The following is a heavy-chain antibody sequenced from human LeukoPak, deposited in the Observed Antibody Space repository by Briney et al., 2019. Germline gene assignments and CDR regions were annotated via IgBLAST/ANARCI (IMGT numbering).Heavy chain of an antibody. CDR1: GYTFINHY. D-gene: IGHD3-22*01. J-gene: IGHJ4*02. Sequence: ASVKVSCKASGYTFINHYIHWVRQAPGQGLEWMGIINPSGGSTGYAQKFQGRVTMTRDTSTSTVYMELSSLRTEDTAVYYCARVALPYYYDSSAHPEGSFDYWGQGTLVTVSS. CDR2: INPSGGST. V-gene: IGHV1-46*01. CDR3: ARVALPYYYDSSAHPEGSFDY.